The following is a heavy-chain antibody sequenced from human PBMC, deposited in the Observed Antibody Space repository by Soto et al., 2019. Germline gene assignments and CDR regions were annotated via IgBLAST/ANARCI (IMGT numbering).Heavy chain of an antibody. CDR2: IHYSGNT. CDR1: GGSVISVGYY. CDR3: ARDRYSYGFVDY. D-gene: IGHD5-18*01. J-gene: IGHJ4*02. V-gene: IGHV4-31*03. Sequence: QVPLQESGPGLVNPSQTLSLTCTVSGGSVISVGYYWTWIRQHPGKGLEWMGYIHYSGNTYYNPSLKSRLTISLDTSKNQFSLKLSSVTAADTAVYYCARDRYSYGFVDYWGQGTLVTVSS.